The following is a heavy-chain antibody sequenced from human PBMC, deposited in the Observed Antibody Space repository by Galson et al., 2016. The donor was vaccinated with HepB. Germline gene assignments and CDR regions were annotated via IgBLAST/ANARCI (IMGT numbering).Heavy chain of an antibody. J-gene: IGHJ6*02. V-gene: IGHV1-69*06. CDR3: ALSISSSWEFSYGMDV. CDR2: VIPLFGTA. CDR1: GDSFKSYA. Sequence: SVKVSCKASGDSFKSYAISWVRQAPGQGLEWMGGVIPLFGTAKYAQKFQGRVTITADKSTLTVYMDLSSLRSEDTAVYYCALSISSSWEFSYGMDVWGQGTTVTVSS. D-gene: IGHD5/OR15-5a*01.